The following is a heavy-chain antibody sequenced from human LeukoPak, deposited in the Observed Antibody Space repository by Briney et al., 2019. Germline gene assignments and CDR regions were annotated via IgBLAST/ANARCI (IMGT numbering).Heavy chain of an antibody. J-gene: IGHJ4*02. CDR2: ISYDGSNK. D-gene: IGHD3-22*01. CDR1: GFTFSSYA. V-gene: IGHV3-30*14. CDR3: ARDYYDGSAYYSYYEY. Sequence: PGGSLRLSCAASGFTFSSYAMHWVRQAPGKGLEWVAVISYDGSNKYYADSVKGRFTISRDNSKNTLSLQMNSLRAEDTAVYYCARDYYDGSAYYSYYEYWGQGTLVTVSS.